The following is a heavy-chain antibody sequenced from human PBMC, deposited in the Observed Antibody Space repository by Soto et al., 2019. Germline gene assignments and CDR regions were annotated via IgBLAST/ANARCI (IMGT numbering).Heavy chain of an antibody. Sequence: ASVKVSCKASGYTFTSYGISWVRQAPGQGLEWMXXXSAYNGNTNYVQKLQGRVTMTTDTSTSTAYMELRSLRSDDTAVYYCARDYWAYYGSGSYFNHYYYYYMDVWGTGTTVTVSS. J-gene: IGHJ6*03. CDR1: GYTFTSYG. D-gene: IGHD3-10*01. CDR3: ARDYWAYYGSGSYFNHYYYYYMDV. CDR2: XSAYNGNT. V-gene: IGHV1-18*01.